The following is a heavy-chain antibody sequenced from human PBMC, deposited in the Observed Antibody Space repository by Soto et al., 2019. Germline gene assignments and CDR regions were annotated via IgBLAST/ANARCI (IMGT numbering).Heavy chain of an antibody. Sequence: GGSLRLSCAASGFTFSGSAMHWVRQASGKGLEWVGRIRSKANSYATAYAASVKGRFTISRDDSKNTAYLQMNSLKTEDTAVYYCTIPAYHYDSSGYWPWGQGTLVTVSS. V-gene: IGHV3-73*01. D-gene: IGHD3-22*01. J-gene: IGHJ4*02. CDR2: IRSKANSYAT. CDR3: TIPAYHYDSSGYWP. CDR1: GFTFSGSA.